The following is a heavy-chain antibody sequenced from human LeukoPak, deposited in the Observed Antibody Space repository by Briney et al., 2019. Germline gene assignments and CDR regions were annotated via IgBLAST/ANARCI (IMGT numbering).Heavy chain of an antibody. V-gene: IGHV3-74*01. J-gene: IGHJ6*03. CDR2: ISFDGSNA. Sequence: GGSLRLSCAASGFTFSGFWMHWVRQAPGKGLVWVSCISFDGSNATYADSVKGRFTISRDNAKNTLHLQMDSLTVEDTAVYYCARDRLSHTKFETGGYQSYYFMDAWGKGTTVTVSS. D-gene: IGHD3-10*02. CDR1: GFTFSGFW. CDR3: ARDRLSHTKFETGGYQSYYFMDA.